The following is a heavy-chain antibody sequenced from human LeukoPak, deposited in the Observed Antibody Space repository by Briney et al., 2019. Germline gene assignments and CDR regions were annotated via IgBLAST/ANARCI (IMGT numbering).Heavy chain of an antibody. CDR1: EFTFSSFA. J-gene: IGHJ4*02. CDR3: ASEGVYYDSSGYYPYFDY. D-gene: IGHD3-22*01. CDR2: ISHDGTHK. V-gene: IGHV3-30*04. Sequence: GGSLRLSCTASEFTFSSFAMYWVRQAPGKGLQWVALISHDGTHKYYADSVKGQFTISRDNSRNTLYLQMNSLRAEDTAVYYCASEGVYYDSSGYYPYFDYWGQGTLVTVSS.